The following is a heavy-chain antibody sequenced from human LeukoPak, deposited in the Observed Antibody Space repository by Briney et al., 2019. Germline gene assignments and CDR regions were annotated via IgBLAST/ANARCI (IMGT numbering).Heavy chain of an antibody. J-gene: IGHJ4*02. CDR3: ARILYDAWYYFDY. CDR2: INPNSGDT. V-gene: IGHV1-2*02. D-gene: IGHD2-8*01. CDR1: GYTFTGYY. Sequence: ASVKVSCEASGYTFTGYYMHWVRQAPGQGLEWMGCINPNSGDTDYAQKFQGRVTMTRDTSISTAYMELSRLRSDDTAVYYCARILYDAWYYFDYWGQGTLVTVSS.